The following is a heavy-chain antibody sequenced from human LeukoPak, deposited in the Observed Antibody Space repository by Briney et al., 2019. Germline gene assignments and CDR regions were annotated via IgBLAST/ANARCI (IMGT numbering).Heavy chain of an antibody. CDR3: ARGEFAWIQGSYGMNV. CDR1: GFTFSSYG. D-gene: IGHD5-18*01. CDR2: ISYDGSNK. Sequence: GGSLRLSCAASGFTFSSYGMHWVRQAPGKGLEWVAVISYDGSNKYYADSVKGRFTISRDNSKNTLYLQMNSLRPEDTAVYYCARGEFAWIQGSYGMNVWGQGTTVTVSS. J-gene: IGHJ6*02. V-gene: IGHV3-30*12.